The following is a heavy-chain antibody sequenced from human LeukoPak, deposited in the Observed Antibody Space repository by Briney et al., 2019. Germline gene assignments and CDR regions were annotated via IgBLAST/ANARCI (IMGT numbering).Heavy chain of an antibody. J-gene: IGHJ4*02. V-gene: IGHV4-59*01. CDR1: GFTFSSYA. Sequence: GSLRLSCAASGFTFSSYAMSWVRQAPGKGLEWIGYIYHSGSTNYNPSLKSRFTISVDTSKNQFSLKLSSVTAAATAVYYCARGGGYASPIGYWGQGALVTVSS. CDR3: ARGGGYASPIGY. CDR2: IYHSGST. D-gene: IGHD5-12*01.